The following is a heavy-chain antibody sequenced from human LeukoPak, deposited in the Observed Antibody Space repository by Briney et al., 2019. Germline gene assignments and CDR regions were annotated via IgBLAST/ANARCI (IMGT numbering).Heavy chain of an antibody. CDR2: IKQDGSEK. D-gene: IGHD1-26*01. Sequence: GGSLRLSCAASGFTFSSYWMSWVRQAPGKGLEWVANIKQDGSEKYYVDSVKGRFTISRDNAKNSLYLQMNSLRAEDTAVYYCARRGYHDYSGFDYWGQGTLVTVSS. CDR3: ARRGYHDYSGFDY. V-gene: IGHV3-7*01. CDR1: GFTFSSYW. J-gene: IGHJ4*02.